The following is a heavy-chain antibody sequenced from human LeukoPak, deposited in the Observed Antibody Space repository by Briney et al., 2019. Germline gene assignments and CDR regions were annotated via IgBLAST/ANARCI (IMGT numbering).Heavy chain of an antibody. D-gene: IGHD3-22*01. CDR2: IKQDGSEK. CDR3: ASDAVSFYYDSSGYYPDAFDI. V-gene: IGHV3-7*01. Sequence: PGGSLRLSCAASGFTFSSYWMSWVRQAPGKGREWVANIKQDGSEKYYVDSVKGRFTISRDNAKNSLYLQMNSLRAEDAAVYYCASDAVSFYYDSSGYYPDAFDIWGQGTMVTVSS. J-gene: IGHJ3*02. CDR1: GFTFSSYW.